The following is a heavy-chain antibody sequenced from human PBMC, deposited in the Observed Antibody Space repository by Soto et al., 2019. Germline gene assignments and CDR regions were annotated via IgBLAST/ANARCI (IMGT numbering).Heavy chain of an antibody. J-gene: IGHJ6*02. CDR1: GFTFSSYA. CDR3: ARHVDYYYGMDV. V-gene: IGHV3-23*01. CDR2: IDSSGGST. Sequence: EVQLLESGGGLVQPGGSLGLSCAASGFTFSSYAMSWVRQAPGKGLEWVSSIDSSGGSTHYADSVRGRFTISREYSKYTRCLKMNSLRGEDTTVYYCARHVDYYYGMDVWGQGTTVTVSS.